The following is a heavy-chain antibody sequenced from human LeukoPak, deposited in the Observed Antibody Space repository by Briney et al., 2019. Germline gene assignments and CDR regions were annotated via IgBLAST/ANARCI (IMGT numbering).Heavy chain of an antibody. CDR2: ISTSGST. Sequence: PSETLSLTCTVSGGSISGYYWSWIRQPAGKGLEWLGHISTSGSTNYNPSLKSRVTMSVDTSKNQFSLKLTSVTAADTAVYYCARDLTFDILTGYYISPFDCWGQGTLVTVSS. CDR1: GGSISGYY. CDR3: ARDLTFDILTGYYISPFDC. D-gene: IGHD3-9*01. V-gene: IGHV4-4*07. J-gene: IGHJ4*02.